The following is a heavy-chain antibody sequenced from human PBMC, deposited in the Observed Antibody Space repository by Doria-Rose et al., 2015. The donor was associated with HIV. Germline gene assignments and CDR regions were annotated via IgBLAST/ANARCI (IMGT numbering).Heavy chain of an antibody. Sequence: WIRPPPGKGLEWIGYIYSSRSTHYNSSHKSRVTISIDTSKNQFSLKLSSVTAADMAVYYCARFRPSRGIYYSLDVWGKGTTVTVSS. CDR3: ARFRPSRGIYYSLDV. J-gene: IGHJ6*03. V-gene: IGHV4-4*09. D-gene: IGHD3-10*01. CDR2: IYSSRST.